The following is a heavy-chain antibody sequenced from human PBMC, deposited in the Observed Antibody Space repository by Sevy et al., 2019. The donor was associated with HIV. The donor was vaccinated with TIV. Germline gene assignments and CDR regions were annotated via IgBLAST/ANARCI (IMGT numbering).Heavy chain of an antibody. J-gene: IGHJ4*02. V-gene: IGHV3-53*01. CDR1: GFIVSSNY. CDR3: VRETTEGDY. CDR2: IYSGGTT. Sequence: GGSLRLSCTASGFIVSSNYMTWVRQAPGKGLEWVSAIYSGGTTYYAESVKGRFTVSRDNSKNTLYLQMNSLIAEDTAMYYCVRETTEGDYWGQGTLVTVSS. D-gene: IGHD4-4*01.